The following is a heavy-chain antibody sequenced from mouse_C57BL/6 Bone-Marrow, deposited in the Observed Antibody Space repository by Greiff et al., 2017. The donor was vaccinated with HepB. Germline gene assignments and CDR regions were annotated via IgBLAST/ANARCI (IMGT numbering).Heavy chain of an antibody. CDR1: GFTFSSYG. Sequence: EVQGVESGGDLVKPGGSLKLSCAASGFTFSSYGMSWVRQTPDKRLEWVATISSGGSYTYYPDSVKGRFTISRDNAKNTLYLQMSSLKSEDTAMYYCARRGVTTRYYYAMDYRGQGTSVTVSS. V-gene: IGHV5-6*01. CDR2: ISSGGSYT. J-gene: IGHJ4*01. CDR3: ARRGVTTRYYYAMDY. D-gene: IGHD2-2*01.